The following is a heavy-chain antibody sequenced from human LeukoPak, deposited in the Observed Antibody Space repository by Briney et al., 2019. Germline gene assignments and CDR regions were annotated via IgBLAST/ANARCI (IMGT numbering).Heavy chain of an antibody. CDR1: GGTFSSYA. V-gene: IGHV1-69*06. CDR3: ARERTKNYYGSGSYYPN. J-gene: IGHJ4*02. Sequence: SVKVSCKASGGTFSSYAISWVRQAPGQGLEWMGGIIPVFGTANYAQKFQGRVTITADKSTSTAYMELSSLRSEDTAVYYCARERTKNYYGSGSYYPNWGQGTLVTVSS. CDR2: IIPVFGTA. D-gene: IGHD3-10*01.